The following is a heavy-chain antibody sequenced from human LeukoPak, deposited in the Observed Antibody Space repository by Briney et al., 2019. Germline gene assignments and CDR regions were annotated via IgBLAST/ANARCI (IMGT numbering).Heavy chain of an antibody. CDR3: VRAPYYSGIEHYFDH. CDR2: IKQDGSEK. Sequence: PGGSLRLSCAASGFAFSDYWMTWVRQAPGKGLEWVANIKQDGSEKYLVDSVKDRFTISRDNAKGSLYLQMNSMRAEDTAVYYCVRAPYYSGIEHYFDHWGQGILVTVSS. V-gene: IGHV3-7*03. D-gene: IGHD3-22*01. J-gene: IGHJ4*02. CDR1: GFAFSDYW.